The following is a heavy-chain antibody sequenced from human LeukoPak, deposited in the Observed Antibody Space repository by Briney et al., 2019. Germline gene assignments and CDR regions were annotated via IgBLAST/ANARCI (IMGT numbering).Heavy chain of an antibody. CDR3: ARKIAAAGPYRRFYYYYGMDV. D-gene: IGHD6-13*01. V-gene: IGHV3-7*01. J-gene: IGHJ6*02. CDR1: GFTFSSYW. Sequence: GGSLRLSCAASGFTFSSYWMSWVRQAPGKGLEWVANIKQDGSEKYYVDSVKGRFTISRDNAKNSLYLQMNSLRAEDTAVYYCARKIAAAGPYRRFYYYYGMDVWGQGTTVTVSS. CDR2: IKQDGSEK.